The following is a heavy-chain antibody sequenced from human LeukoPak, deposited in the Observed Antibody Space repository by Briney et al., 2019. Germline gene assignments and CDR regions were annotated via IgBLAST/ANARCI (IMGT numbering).Heavy chain of an antibody. J-gene: IGHJ4*02. Sequence: WRSLSLSCAASGFTFSTSVMDWVRQAPGKGLEWVTLIPFDGSNKYYADSVKGRFTISSDNSKDRLYLQMNGLRPDDTAVYYCARGIYYDILTGPPDYWGQGTLVTVSS. D-gene: IGHD3-9*01. CDR3: ARGIYYDILTGPPDY. CDR2: IPFDGSNK. CDR1: GFTFSTSV. V-gene: IGHV3-30*04.